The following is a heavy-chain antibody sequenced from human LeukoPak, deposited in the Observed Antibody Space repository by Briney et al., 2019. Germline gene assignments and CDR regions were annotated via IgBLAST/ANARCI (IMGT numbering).Heavy chain of an antibody. CDR2: IIPIFGTA. Sequence: SVKVSCKASGGTFSSYAISWVRQAPGQGLEWMGGIIPIFGTANYAQKFQGRVTITADESTSTAYMELSSLRSEDTAVYYCTTVTRGVWWFDHWGQGTLVTVSS. CDR1: GGTFSSYA. J-gene: IGHJ5*02. D-gene: IGHD4-17*01. V-gene: IGHV1-69*01. CDR3: TTVTRGVWWFDH.